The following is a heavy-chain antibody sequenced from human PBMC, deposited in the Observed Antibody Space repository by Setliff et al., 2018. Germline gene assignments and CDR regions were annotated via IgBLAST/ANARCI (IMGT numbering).Heavy chain of an antibody. D-gene: IGHD2-15*01. CDR3: ARSGGRCSGGSCPSGEY. J-gene: IGHJ4*02. Sequence: PGASVKVSCKASGYTFTSYGISWVRQAPGQGLEWMGWINAGNGNTKYSQRFQGRVTITADESTSTAYMELSSLRSEDTAVYYCARSGGRCSGGSCPSGEYWGQGTLVTVSS. CDR2: INAGNGNT. V-gene: IGHV1-18*01. CDR1: GYTFTSYG.